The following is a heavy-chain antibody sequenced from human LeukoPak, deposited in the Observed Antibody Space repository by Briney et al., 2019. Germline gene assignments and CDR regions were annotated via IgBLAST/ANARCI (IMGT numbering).Heavy chain of an antibody. J-gene: IGHJ6*03. Sequence: PSETLSLTCTVSGGSISSSSYYWGWIRQPPGKGLEWIGSIHYSGSTYYNPSLKSRVTISVDTSKNQFSLKLSSVTAADTAVYYCARREGGYSSSWYEYYYYYYMDVWGKGTTVTVSS. V-gene: IGHV4-39*01. D-gene: IGHD6-13*01. CDR1: GGSISSSSYY. CDR3: ARREGGYSSSWYEYYYYYYMDV. CDR2: IHYSGST.